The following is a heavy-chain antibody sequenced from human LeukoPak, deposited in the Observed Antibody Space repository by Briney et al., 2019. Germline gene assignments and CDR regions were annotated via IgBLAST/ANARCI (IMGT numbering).Heavy chain of an antibody. D-gene: IGHD3-22*01. CDR1: GFTFSSYS. V-gene: IGHV3-21*01. CDR3: ARDRTYDSSGYYAY. Sequence: GGSLRLSCAASGFTFSSYSMNWVRQAPGKGLEWVSSISSSSSYIYYEDSVKGRFTISRDNAKNSLYLQMNSLRAEDTAVYYCARDRTYDSSGYYAYWGQGTLVTVSS. J-gene: IGHJ4*02. CDR2: ISSSSSYI.